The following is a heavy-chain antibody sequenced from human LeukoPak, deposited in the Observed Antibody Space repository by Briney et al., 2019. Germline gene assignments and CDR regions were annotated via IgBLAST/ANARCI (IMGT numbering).Heavy chain of an antibody. CDR1: GFTFSGAA. J-gene: IGHJ4*02. CDR2: ISSSGSNT. CDR3: AKDIQFTY. V-gene: IGHV3-23*01. Sequence: GGSLRLSCAVSGFTFSGAAMSWVRQAPGKGLEWVSLISSSGSNTYYADSVKGRFTISRDDSKNTLCLQMNSLRAEDTAVYYCAKDIQFTYWGQGALVTVSS.